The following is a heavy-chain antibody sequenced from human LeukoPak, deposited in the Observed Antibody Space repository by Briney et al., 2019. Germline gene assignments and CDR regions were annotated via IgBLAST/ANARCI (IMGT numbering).Heavy chain of an antibody. J-gene: IGHJ4*02. D-gene: IGHD3-10*01. CDR2: INAGNGNT. CDR3: ARDHLRGDFDY. CDR1: GYTFTSYA. V-gene: IGHV1-3*01. Sequence: ASVKVSCKASGYTFTSYAMHWMRQAPGQRLEWMGWINAGNGNTKYSQKFQGRVTITRDTSASTAYMELSSLRSEDTAVYYCARDHLRGDFDYWGQGTLVTVSS.